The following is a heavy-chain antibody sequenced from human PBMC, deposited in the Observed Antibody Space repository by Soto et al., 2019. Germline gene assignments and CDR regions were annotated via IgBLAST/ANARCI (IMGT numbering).Heavy chain of an antibody. V-gene: IGHV3-11*06. D-gene: IGHD6-13*01. CDR2: ISSSSSYT. CDR1: GFTFSDYY. Sequence: QVQLVESGGGLVKPGGSLRLSCAASGFTFSDYYMSWIRQAPGKGLEWVSYISSSSSYTNYADSVKGRFTISRDNAKNSLYLQMNSLRAEDTAVYYCARDRSSSWYYYYGMDVWGQGTTVTVSS. J-gene: IGHJ6*02. CDR3: ARDRSSSWYYYYGMDV.